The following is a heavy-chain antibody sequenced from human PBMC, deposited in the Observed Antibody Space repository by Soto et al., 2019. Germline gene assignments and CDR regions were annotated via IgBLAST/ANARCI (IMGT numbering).Heavy chain of an antibody. V-gene: IGHV1-3*01. CDR3: ARTLVGATPADY. D-gene: IGHD1-26*01. J-gene: IGHJ4*02. CDR1: GYTFTSYA. CDR2: INAGNGNT. Sequence: ASVKVACKASGYTFTSYAMHWVRQAPGQRLEWMGWINAGNGNTKYSQKFQGRVTITRDTSASTAYMELSSLRSEDTAVYYCARTLVGATPADYWGQGTLVTVSS.